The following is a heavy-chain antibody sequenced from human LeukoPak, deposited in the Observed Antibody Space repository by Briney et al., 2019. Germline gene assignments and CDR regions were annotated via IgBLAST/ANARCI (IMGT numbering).Heavy chain of an antibody. J-gene: IGHJ4*02. D-gene: IGHD1-7*01. V-gene: IGHV4-59*01. CDR3: ARVENSALYCFDY. Sequence: SETLSLTCTVSGGSISSYYWSWIRQPPGKGLEWIGYIYYSGSTNYNPSLKSRVTISVDTSKNQFSLKLSSVTAADTAVYYCARVENSALYCFDYWGQGTLVTVSS. CDR2: IYYSGST. CDR1: GGSISSYY.